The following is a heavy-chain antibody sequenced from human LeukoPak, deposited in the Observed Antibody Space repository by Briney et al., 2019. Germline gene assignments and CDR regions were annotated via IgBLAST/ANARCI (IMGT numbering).Heavy chain of an antibody. J-gene: IGHJ3*02. CDR2: ISAYNGNT. D-gene: IGHD3-10*01. Sequence: ASVKVSCKASGYTFTSYGISWVRQAPGQGLEWMGWISAYNGNTNYAQKLQGRVTMTTDTSTSTAYMELRSMRSDDTAVYYCARDRRDAYYYGSGSYYIPDAFDIWGQGTMVTVSS. V-gene: IGHV1-18*01. CDR3: ARDRRDAYYYGSGSYYIPDAFDI. CDR1: GYTFTSYG.